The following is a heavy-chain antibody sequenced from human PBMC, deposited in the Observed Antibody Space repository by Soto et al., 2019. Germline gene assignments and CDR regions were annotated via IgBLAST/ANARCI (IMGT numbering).Heavy chain of an antibody. CDR3: AKGLRRLLRTQYYYGLDV. Sequence: REGALRLSCAASGVTFSPYDMTWVRQAPGKGLEWVSSISGSGGNTNYADSVKGRFTVSRDNSKRTLSLQMNSLTEEDTAIYYCAKGLRRLLRTQYYYGLDVWARGTTVPVSS. CDR2: ISGSGGNT. CDR1: GVTFSPYD. V-gene: IGHV3-23*01. J-gene: IGHJ6*01. D-gene: IGHD3-16*01.